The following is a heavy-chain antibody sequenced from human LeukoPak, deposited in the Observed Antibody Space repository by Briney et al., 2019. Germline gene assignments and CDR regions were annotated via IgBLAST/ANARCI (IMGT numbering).Heavy chain of an antibody. CDR3: AKDPHLDDYGDSTRDY. D-gene: IGHD4-17*01. CDR1: GFTFSTHR. Sequence: GGSLRLSCTASGFTFSTHRMTWVRQAPGKGLEWVSAISGSGGSTYYADSVKGRFTISRDNSKNTLYLQMNSLRAEDTAVYYCAKDPHLDDYGDSTRDYWGQGTLVTVSS. V-gene: IGHV3-23*01. CDR2: ISGSGGST. J-gene: IGHJ4*02.